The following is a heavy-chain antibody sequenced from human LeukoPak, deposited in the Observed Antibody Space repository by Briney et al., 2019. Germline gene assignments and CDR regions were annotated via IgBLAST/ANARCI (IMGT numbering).Heavy chain of an antibody. V-gene: IGHV1-69*05. J-gene: IGHJ6*03. CDR1: GGTFINYA. CDR2: IIPIFGKT. Sequence: SVKVSCKASGGTFINYALSWVRQAPGQGLERMGGIIPIFGKTNYAQNLQGRVTITTDESTSTAYMELSSLRSRDTAVYYCARSRTMYFNYYMDVWGEGTTVFVSS. CDR3: ARSRTMYFNYYMDV.